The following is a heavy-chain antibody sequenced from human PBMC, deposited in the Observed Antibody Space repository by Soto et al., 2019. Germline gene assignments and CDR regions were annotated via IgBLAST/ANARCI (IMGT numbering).Heavy chain of an antibody. CDR3: ARLGSSWSANWFDP. CDR2: IYWGDVK. CDR1: GFSLCTSGVG. D-gene: IGHD6-13*01. Sequence: QITLKESGPTLVKPTQTLTLTCTFSGFSLCTSGVGVGWIRQPPGKALEWLALIYWGDVKRYSPSLKSRLNITEDTSKNQVVLTMTNTDPVDTATYYCARLGSSWSANWFDPWGQGTLVTVSS. J-gene: IGHJ5*02. V-gene: IGHV2-5*02.